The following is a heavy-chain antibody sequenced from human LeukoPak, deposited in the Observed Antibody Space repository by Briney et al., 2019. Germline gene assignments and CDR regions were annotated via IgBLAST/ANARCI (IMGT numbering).Heavy chain of an antibody. D-gene: IGHD3-3*01. CDR2: ISGSGDKT. V-gene: IGHV3-23*01. CDR3: AKNVGYDFWSGYLEFDP. J-gene: IGHJ5*02. CDR1: GFTFSSYA. Sequence: PGGSLRLSCAASGFTFSSYAMSWVRQAPGKGLELVSAISGSGDKTYYADSVKGRFTISRDNSKNTLDLQMNSLRAEDTALYYCAKNVGYDFWSGYLEFDPWGQGTLVTVSS.